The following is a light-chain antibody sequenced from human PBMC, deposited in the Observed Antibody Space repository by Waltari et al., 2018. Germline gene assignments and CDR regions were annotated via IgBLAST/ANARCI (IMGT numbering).Light chain of an antibody. Sequence: EIVLTQSPGTLSLSPGERGTLSCRASQSVRSRYLAWYQQRPGQAPRLLIYDASDRPPGIPARFSGSGSGTDFTLTISSLEPEDFAVYYCQQRTDWLWTFGQGTKVEIK. CDR1: QSVRSRY. CDR2: DAS. V-gene: IGKV3D-20*02. J-gene: IGKJ1*01. CDR3: QQRTDWLWT.